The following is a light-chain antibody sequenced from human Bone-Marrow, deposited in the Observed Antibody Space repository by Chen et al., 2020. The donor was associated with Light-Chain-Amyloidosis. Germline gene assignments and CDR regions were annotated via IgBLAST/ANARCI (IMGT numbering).Light chain of an antibody. J-gene: IGKJ1*01. V-gene: IGKV1-5*03. CDR2: KAS. Sequence: DIQMTQSPSTLSASVGDRVTITCRASQSISNRLAWYQQKPGKAPNLLIYKASNLESGVPSRFSGSGSGTEFTLTISSLQPDDFATYYCQQYNGTFGQGTKVEIK. CDR1: QSISNR. CDR3: QQYNGT.